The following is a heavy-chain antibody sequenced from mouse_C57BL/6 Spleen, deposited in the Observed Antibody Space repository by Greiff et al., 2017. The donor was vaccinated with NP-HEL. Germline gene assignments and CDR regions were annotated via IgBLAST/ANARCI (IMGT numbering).Heavy chain of an antibody. J-gene: IGHJ2*01. CDR1: GFTFSNYW. D-gene: IGHD1-1*01. Sequence: EVQLVESGGGLVQPGGSMKLSCVASGFTFSNYWMNWVRQSPEKGLEWVAQIRLKSDNYATHYAESVKGRFTISRDDSKSSVYLQMNNLRAEDTGIYYCTRVITTGFDYWGQGTTLTVSS. CDR2: IRLKSDNYAT. V-gene: IGHV6-3*01. CDR3: TRVITTGFDY.